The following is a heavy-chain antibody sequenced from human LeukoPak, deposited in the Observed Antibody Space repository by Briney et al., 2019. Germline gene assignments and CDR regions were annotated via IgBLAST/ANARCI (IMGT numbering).Heavy chain of an antibody. J-gene: IGHJ4*02. D-gene: IGHD5-24*01. V-gene: IGHV4-30-2*01. Sequence: PSQTLSLTCAVSGGSISSGGYSWSWIRQPPGKGLEWIGYIYHSGSTYYNPSLKSRVTISVVRSKNQFSLKLSSVTAADTAVYYCARIEMAPRGYYFDYWGQGTLVTVSS. CDR1: GGSISSGGYS. CDR3: ARIEMAPRGYYFDY. CDR2: IYHSGST.